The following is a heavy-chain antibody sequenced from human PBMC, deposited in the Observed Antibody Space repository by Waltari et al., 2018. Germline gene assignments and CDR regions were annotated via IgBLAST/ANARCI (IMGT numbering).Heavy chain of an antibody. CDR3: AKINLPYCSSTTCPYYYYMDV. CDR2: ISGSDGRT. V-gene: IGHV3-23*04. J-gene: IGHJ6*03. Sequence: EVQLVESGGGLVQPGGSLRLPCAASGFTFSSYAMTWVRQAPGKGLEWVSVISGSDGRTYYADSVKGRFTISRDNSKNTLYVQMNSLRAEDTAVYYCAKINLPYCSSTTCPYYYYMDVWGKGTTVTVSS. CDR1: GFTFSSYA. D-gene: IGHD2-2*01.